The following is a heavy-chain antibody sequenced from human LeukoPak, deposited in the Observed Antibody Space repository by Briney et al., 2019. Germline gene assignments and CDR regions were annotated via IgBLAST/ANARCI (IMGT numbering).Heavy chain of an antibody. V-gene: IGHV4-61*02. CDR3: ARSYDSSGYYPFDY. CDR2: IYTSGST. CDR1: GGSISSGSYY. Sequence: SETLSLTCTVSGGSISSGSYYWSWIRQPAGKGLEWIGRIYTSGSTNYNPSLKSRVTISVDTSKNQFSLKLSSVTAADTAVYYCARSYDSSGYYPFDYWGQGTLVTVSS. D-gene: IGHD3-22*01. J-gene: IGHJ4*02.